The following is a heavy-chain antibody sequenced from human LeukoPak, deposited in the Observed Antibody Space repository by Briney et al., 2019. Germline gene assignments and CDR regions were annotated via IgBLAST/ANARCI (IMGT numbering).Heavy chain of an antibody. CDR1: GFTFSSYS. Sequence: PGGSLRLSCAASGFTFSSYSLNWVRQAPGKGLEWISYIGTSTDTIWYADSVGGRFTISRDNGKTSLYLHMISLRAEDTAVYYCVRDQNYAFDYWGQGTLVTVSS. CDR3: VRDQNYAFDY. CDR2: IGTSTDTI. V-gene: IGHV3-48*04. D-gene: IGHD3-16*01. J-gene: IGHJ4*02.